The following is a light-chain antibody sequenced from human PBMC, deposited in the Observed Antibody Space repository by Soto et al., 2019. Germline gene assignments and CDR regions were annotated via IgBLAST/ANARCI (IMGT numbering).Light chain of an antibody. J-gene: IGLJ2*01. CDR1: SSNIGAYYD. V-gene: IGLV1-40*01. Sequence: QSVLTQPPSVSGAPGQRVTISCTGSSSNIGAYYDVHWYQQLPGTAPKLLIYGNSNRPSGVPDRFSGAKSRTSASLAITGLQADDEADYYCPSYDSSLSASVFGGGTTLTVL. CDR3: PSYDSSLSASV. CDR2: GNS.